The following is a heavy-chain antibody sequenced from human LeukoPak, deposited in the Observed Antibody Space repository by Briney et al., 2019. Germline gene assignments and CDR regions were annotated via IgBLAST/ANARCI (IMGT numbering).Heavy chain of an antibody. J-gene: IGHJ5*02. CDR2: IYYSGST. CDR3: ARVGYSSGWYQGAWFDP. CDR1: GGSISSSSYY. V-gene: IGHV4-39*07. Sequence: SETLSLTCSVSGGSISSSSYYWGWIRQPPGKGLEWIGSIYYSGSTYYNPSLKSRVTISVDTSKNQFSLKLSSVTAADTAVYYCARVGYSSGWYQGAWFDPWGQGTLVTVSS. D-gene: IGHD6-19*01.